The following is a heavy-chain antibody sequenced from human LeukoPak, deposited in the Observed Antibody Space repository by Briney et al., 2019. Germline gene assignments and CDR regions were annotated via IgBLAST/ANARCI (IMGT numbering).Heavy chain of an antibody. CDR3: AKHFCGGDCYSGSFDI. J-gene: IGHJ3*02. Sequence: GGSLRLSCAASGFTFSKYAMTWVRQAPGKGLEWVSAISSSTLKIYYADSVKGRFTISRDNSKNTLYLQMNSLRAEDTAAYYCAKHFCGGDCYSGSFDIWGQGTMVTFSS. V-gene: IGHV3-23*01. CDR1: GFTFSKYA. D-gene: IGHD2-21*02. CDR2: ISSSTLKI.